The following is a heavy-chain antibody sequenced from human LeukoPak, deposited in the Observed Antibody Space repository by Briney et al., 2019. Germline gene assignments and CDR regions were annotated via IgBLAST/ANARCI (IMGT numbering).Heavy chain of an antibody. Sequence: NPSETLSLTCAVYGGSFSGYYWSWIRQAPGKGLEWVSYISSSGSTIYYADSVKGRFTISRDNAKNSLYLQMNSLRAEDTAVYYCARGQYYFDYWGQGTLVTVSS. J-gene: IGHJ4*02. D-gene: IGHD5-24*01. V-gene: IGHV3-11*01. CDR2: ISSSGSTI. CDR3: ARGQYYFDY. CDR1: GGSFSGYY.